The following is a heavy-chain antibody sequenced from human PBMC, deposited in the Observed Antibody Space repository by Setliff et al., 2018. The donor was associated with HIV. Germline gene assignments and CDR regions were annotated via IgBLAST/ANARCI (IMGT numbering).Heavy chain of an antibody. J-gene: IGHJ3*02. V-gene: IGHV1-2*02. CDR2: INPGSGDT. Sequence: ASVKVSCKASGYTFAAYYIHWLRQAPGQGLEWMGWINPGSGDTNYAQKFQGRVTMTSDTSTRTVYMELSSLTSDDTAVYYCARDYIHVFDIWGQGTMVTVSS. CDR1: GYTFAAYY. CDR3: ARDYIHVFDI.